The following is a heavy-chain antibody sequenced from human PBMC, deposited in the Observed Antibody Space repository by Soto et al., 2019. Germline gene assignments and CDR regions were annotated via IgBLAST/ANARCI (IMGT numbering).Heavy chain of an antibody. CDR2: IIPIFGTA. D-gene: IGHD3-3*01. Sequence: SVNVSCMASVGTFSRYAISWVRQAPGQGLEGVGGIIPIFGTANYAQKFQGKVPITADESTSTAYLELSSLRSEDKAVYYCARDTRFWSCYPPSSFSMDLWGQGTMVTVSS. CDR3: ARDTRFWSCYPPSSFSMDL. V-gene: IGHV1-69*13. J-gene: IGHJ6*02. CDR1: VGTFSRYA.